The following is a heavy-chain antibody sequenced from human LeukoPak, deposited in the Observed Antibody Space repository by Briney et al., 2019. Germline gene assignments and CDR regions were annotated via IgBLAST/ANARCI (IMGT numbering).Heavy chain of an antibody. CDR3: ARDWSYALDY. Sequence: GGSLTLSCVACGFTFSTYNMQWLRQARGEGVEWISYISHHSRNIYYADFVKGRFTISRDNAQNSLYLQMNSLRAEDTAVYYCARDWSYALDYWGQGTLVTVSS. CDR2: ISHHSRNI. J-gene: IGHJ4*02. CDR1: GFTFSTYN. V-gene: IGHV3-48*01. D-gene: IGHD2-2*01.